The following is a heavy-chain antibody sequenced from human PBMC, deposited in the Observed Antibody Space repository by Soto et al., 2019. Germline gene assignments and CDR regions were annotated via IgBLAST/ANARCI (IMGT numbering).Heavy chain of an antibody. J-gene: IGHJ3*02. Sequence: SVKVSCKASGGTFSSYAFSWVRQAPGQGLEWMGGIIPIFGTANYAQKFQGRVTITADESTSTAYMELSSLRSEDTAVYYCASSIVLVPAATADAFDIWG. CDR2: IIPIFGTA. CDR1: GGTFSSYA. V-gene: IGHV1-69*13. CDR3: ASSIVLVPAATADAFDI. D-gene: IGHD2-2*01.